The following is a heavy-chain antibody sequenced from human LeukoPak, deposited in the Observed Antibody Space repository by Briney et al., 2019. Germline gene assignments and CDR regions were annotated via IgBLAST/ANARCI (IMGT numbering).Heavy chain of an antibody. V-gene: IGHV4-31*03. Sequence: SQTLSLTCTVSGASITNDDYYWSWLRQHPGKGLEWIGYIYFSGSTYYNPTLKSRASVSVDTSKSQFSLRLTSVTAADTAVYYCARRAPYWFDRWGQGTLVIVSS. CDR1: GASITNDDYY. CDR2: IYFSGST. J-gene: IGHJ5*02. D-gene: IGHD3-16*01. CDR3: ARRAPYWFDR.